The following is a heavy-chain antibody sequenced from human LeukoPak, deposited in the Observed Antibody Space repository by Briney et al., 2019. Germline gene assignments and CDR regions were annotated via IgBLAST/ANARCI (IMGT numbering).Heavy chain of an antibody. Sequence: PGGSLRLSCAASGFTVSSNYMSWVRQAPGKGLEWVSLISWDGGSTYYADSVKGRFTISRDNSKNSLYLQMNSLRAEDTALYYCAKDQGYCSSTSCYSFDYWGQGTLVTVSS. J-gene: IGHJ4*02. CDR2: ISWDGGST. CDR1: GFTVSSNY. D-gene: IGHD2-2*01. V-gene: IGHV3-43D*03. CDR3: AKDQGYCSSTSCYSFDY.